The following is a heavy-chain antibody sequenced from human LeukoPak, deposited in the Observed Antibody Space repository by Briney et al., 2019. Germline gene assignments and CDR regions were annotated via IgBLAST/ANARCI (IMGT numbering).Heavy chain of an antibody. CDR1: GFTFSSYA. V-gene: IGHV3-23*01. J-gene: IGHJ4*02. CDR3: AKDTAKHIVVVTAILGY. CDR2: ISGSGGST. Sequence: GGSLRLSCAASGFTFSSYAMSWVRQAPGKGLEWVSAISGSGGSTYYADFVKGRFTISRDNSKNTLYLQMNSLRAEDTAVYYCAKDTAKHIVVVTAILGYWGQGTLVTVSS. D-gene: IGHD2-21*02.